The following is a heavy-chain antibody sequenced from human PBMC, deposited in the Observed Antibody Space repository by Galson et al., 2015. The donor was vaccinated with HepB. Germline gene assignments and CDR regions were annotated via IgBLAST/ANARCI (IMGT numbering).Heavy chain of an antibody. D-gene: IGHD3-10*01. CDR1: GFTFSSYS. V-gene: IGHV3-48*01. CDR2: ISSSSSTI. Sequence: SLRLSCAASGFTFSSYSMNWVRPAPGKGLEWVSYISSSSSTIYYADSVKGRFTISRDNAKNSLYLQMNSLRAEDTAVYYCARIGNYYGSGSYYGGSDYWGQGTLVTVSS. CDR3: ARIGNYYGSGSYYGGSDY. J-gene: IGHJ4*02.